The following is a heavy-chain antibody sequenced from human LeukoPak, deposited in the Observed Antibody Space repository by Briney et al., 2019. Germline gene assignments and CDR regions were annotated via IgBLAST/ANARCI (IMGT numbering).Heavy chain of an antibody. CDR2: IYYSGST. V-gene: IGHV4-59*01. D-gene: IGHD3-22*01. CDR3: ARDRDYYDSSGHYLHDAFDI. Sequence: SETLSLTCTVSGGSISSYYWSWIRQPPGKGLEWIGYIYYSGSTNYNPSLKSRVTISVDTSKNQFSLKLSSVTAADTAVYYCARDRDYYDSSGHYLHDAFDIWGQGTMVTVSS. CDR1: GGSISSYY. J-gene: IGHJ3*02.